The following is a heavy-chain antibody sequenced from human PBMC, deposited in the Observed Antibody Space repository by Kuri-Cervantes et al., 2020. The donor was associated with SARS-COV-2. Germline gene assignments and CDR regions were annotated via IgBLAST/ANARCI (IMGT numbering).Heavy chain of an antibody. J-gene: IGHJ4*02. D-gene: IGHD1-14*01. CDR1: GYTFTGYY. CDR3: ATSGTSTDHYFDY. CDR2: INPNRGDT. Sequence: ASVKVSCKASGYTFTGYYMHWVRQAPGQGLEWMGWINPNRGDTNYAQNFQGWATMTRDTSISTAYMELSRLRSDDTAVYYCATSGTSTDHYFDYWGQRTLVTVSS. V-gene: IGHV1-2*04.